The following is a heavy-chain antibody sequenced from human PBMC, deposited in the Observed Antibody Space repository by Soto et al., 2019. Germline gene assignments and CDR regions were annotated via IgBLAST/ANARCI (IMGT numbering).Heavy chain of an antibody. CDR3: ARVVGDYVWGSYPRRRRYYYYGMDV. J-gene: IGHJ6*02. D-gene: IGHD3-16*02. V-gene: IGHV3-74*01. CDR1: GFTFSSYW. Sequence: EVQLVESGGGLVQPGGSLRLSCAASGFTFSSYWMHWVRQAPGKGLVWVSRINSDGSSTSYADSVKGRFTISRDNAKNTLYLQTNSLRAEDTAVYYCARVVGDYVWGSYPRRRRYYYYGMDVWGQGTTVTVSS. CDR2: INSDGSST.